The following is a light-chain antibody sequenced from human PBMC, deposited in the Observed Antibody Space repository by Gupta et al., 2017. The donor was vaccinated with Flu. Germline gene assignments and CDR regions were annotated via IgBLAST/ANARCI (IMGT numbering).Light chain of an antibody. J-gene: IGLJ3*02. Sequence: GQTARIACGGNNMASKAVHWYQQKPGQAPVLVVNDDSDRPSGIPERFSGSNSGNTATLSISRVEAGDEADYYCQVWDSSSDRGVFGGGTKLTVL. V-gene: IGLV3-21*02. CDR3: QVWDSSSDRGV. CDR2: DDS. CDR1: NMASKA.